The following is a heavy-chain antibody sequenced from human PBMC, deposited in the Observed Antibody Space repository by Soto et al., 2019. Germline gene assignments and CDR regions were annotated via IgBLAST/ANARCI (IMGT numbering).Heavy chain of an antibody. D-gene: IGHD3-10*01. V-gene: IGHV1-18*01. CDR1: GYTFTSYG. J-gene: IGHJ4*02. CDR2: LNVVNGNT. Sequence: ASVKVSCKASGYTFTSYGISWVRQAPGQRLEWMGWLNVVNGNTKYSQKFQGRVTMTRDTSASTVYMELSSLRSEDTAVYYCARDRYGSDHYFFDYWGKGTLVTVSS. CDR3: ARDRYGSDHYFFDY.